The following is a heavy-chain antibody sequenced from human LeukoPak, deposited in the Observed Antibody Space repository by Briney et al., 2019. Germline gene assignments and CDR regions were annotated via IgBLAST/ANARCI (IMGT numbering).Heavy chain of an antibody. CDR3: ARRGYYGSGSRLDY. D-gene: IGHD3-10*01. V-gene: IGHV4-34*01. CDR1: GGSFSGYY. Sequence: PSKTLSLTCAVYGGSFSGYYWSWSRQPPGKGLEWIGEINHSGSTNYNPSLKSRVTISVHKHKNQFSLNLSSVTAADTAVYYCARRGYYGSGSRLDYWGQGTLVTVSS. CDR2: INHSGST. J-gene: IGHJ4*02.